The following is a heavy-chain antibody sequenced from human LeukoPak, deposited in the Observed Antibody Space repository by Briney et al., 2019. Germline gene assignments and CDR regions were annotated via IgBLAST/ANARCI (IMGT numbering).Heavy chain of an antibody. CDR2: INTDGSST. Sequence: GSLRLSCAASGFTFNNYWMHWVRQTPGKGLVWVSRINTDGSSTNYADSVKGRFTISRDNAKDTLYLQMNSLRAEDTAVYYCARQHYDFWSGYYWYWGQGTLVTVSS. CDR1: GFTFNNYW. V-gene: IGHV3-74*01. J-gene: IGHJ4*02. D-gene: IGHD3-3*01. CDR3: ARQHYDFWSGYYWY.